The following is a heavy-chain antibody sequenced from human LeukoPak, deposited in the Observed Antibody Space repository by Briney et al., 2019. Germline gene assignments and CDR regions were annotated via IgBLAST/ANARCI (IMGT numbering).Heavy chain of an antibody. V-gene: IGHV1-18*01. CDR1: GYTFTSYG. Sequence: GASVKVSCTASGYTFTSYGISWVRQAPGQGLEWMGWISAYNGTTNYAQKLQGRVPMTTDTSTSTAYMELRSLRSDDTAVYYCARSLAAAGNYYYYGMDVWGQGTTVTVSS. D-gene: IGHD6-13*01. J-gene: IGHJ6*02. CDR2: ISAYNGTT. CDR3: ARSLAAAGNYYYYGMDV.